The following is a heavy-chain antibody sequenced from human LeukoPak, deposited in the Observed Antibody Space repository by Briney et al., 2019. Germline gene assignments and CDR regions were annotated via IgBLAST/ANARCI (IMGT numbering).Heavy chain of an antibody. J-gene: IGHJ6*02. CDR2: IYSAGNT. CDR1: GFTVSSNY. Sequence: GGSLRLSYAASGFTVSSNYMSWVRQAPGKGLEWVSIIYSAGNTYYADSVKGRFTISRDNSKNTLYLQMNSLRAEDTAVYYCASWSGYNYYYYGMDVWGLGTTVTVSS. CDR3: ASWSGYNYYYYGMDV. V-gene: IGHV3-53*01. D-gene: IGHD3-3*01.